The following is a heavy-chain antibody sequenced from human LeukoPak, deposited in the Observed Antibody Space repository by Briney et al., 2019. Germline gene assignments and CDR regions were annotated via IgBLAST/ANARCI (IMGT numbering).Heavy chain of an antibody. CDR2: ISGSGGST. V-gene: IGHV3-23*01. J-gene: IGHJ3*02. CDR3: AKDPHLWPDAFDI. Sequence: GGSLRLSCAASGFTFSSYAMSWVRHAPGKGLELVSAISGSGGSTYYADSVKGRFTISRDNSKNTLYLQMNSLRAEDTAVYYCAKDPHLWPDAFDIWGQGTMVTVSS. D-gene: IGHD3-10*01. CDR1: GFTFSSYA.